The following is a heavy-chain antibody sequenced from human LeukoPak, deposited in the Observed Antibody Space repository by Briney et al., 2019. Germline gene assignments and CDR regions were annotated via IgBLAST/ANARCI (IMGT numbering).Heavy chain of an antibody. J-gene: IGHJ4*02. CDR3: VKRARDGYNSPLDN. D-gene: IGHD5-24*01. CDR1: GFTFSDYY. V-gene: IGHV3-11*01. CDR2: ISSSGSTI. Sequence: GGSLRLSCAASGFTFSDYYMSWIRQAPGKGLEWVSYISSSGSTIYYADSVKGRFTISRDNPENTLYLQMNSLRAEDTAVYYCVKRARDGYNSPLDNWGQGTLVTVSS.